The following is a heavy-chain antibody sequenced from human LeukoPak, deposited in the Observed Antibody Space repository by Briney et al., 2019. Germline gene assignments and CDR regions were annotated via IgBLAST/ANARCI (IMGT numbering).Heavy chain of an antibody. D-gene: IGHD3-16*02. CDR3: AREDPIVY. CDR2: LYSNGTA. V-gene: IGHV3-66*03. Sequence: PGGCLRLSCAASGFTVSSYHISWVRQAPGKGLEWVSILYSNGTAYYADSVKGRFTISTDNSKNTLYLQMNSLRGDDTAVYYCAREDPIVYWGQGTLVTVSS. J-gene: IGHJ4*02. CDR1: GFTVSSYH.